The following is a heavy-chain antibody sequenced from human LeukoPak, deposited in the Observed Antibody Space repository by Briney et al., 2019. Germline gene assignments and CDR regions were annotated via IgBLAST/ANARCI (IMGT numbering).Heavy chain of an antibody. CDR2: IYPGDSDT. V-gene: IGHV5-51*01. CDR3: ARGQSIQTFDS. Sequence: GESLKISRRGSGYSFTSYWIGWVRQMPGKGLEWMGIIYPGDSDTRYSPSLQGQVTISADKSISTAYLQWSSLKASDTAMYYCARGQSIQTFDSWGQGTLVTVSS. CDR1: GYSFTSYW. J-gene: IGHJ4*02. D-gene: IGHD1-1*01.